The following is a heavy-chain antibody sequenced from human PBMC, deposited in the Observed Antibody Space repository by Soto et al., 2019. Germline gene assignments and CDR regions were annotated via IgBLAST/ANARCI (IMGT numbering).Heavy chain of an antibody. CDR3: ARDRYYDSSGYYFQDY. V-gene: IGHV1-69*13. D-gene: IGHD3-22*01. CDR1: GGTFSSYA. Sequence: GASVKVSCKASGGTFSSYAISWVRQAPGQGLEWMGGIIPIFGTANYAQKFQGRVTITADESTSTAYMELSSLRSEDTAVYYCARDRYYDSSGYYFQDYWGQGTLVTVSS. CDR2: IIPIFGTA. J-gene: IGHJ4*02.